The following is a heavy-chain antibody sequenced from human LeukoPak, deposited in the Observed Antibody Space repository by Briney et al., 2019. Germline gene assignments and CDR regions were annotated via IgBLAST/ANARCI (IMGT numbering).Heavy chain of an antibody. CDR1: GFTFSSYA. D-gene: IGHD3-9*01. CDR2: ISGSGGST. Sequence: GGSLRLSCAASGFTFSSYAMSWVRQAPGKGLEWVSAISGSGGSTYYADSVKGRFTISRDNSKNTLYLQMNSLRAEDTAVYYCAKENKLRYFDWLPYYYYYGMDLWGQGTTVTVSS. CDR3: AKENKLRYFDWLPYYYYYGMDL. V-gene: IGHV3-23*01. J-gene: IGHJ6*02.